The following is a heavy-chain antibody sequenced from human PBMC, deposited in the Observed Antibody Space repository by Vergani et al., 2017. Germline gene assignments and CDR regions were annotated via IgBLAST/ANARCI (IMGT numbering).Heavy chain of an antibody. D-gene: IGHD2-15*01. Sequence: EVQLVESGGGLVKPGGSLKLSCAASGFTFSGSAMHWVRQASGKGLEWVGRIRSKANSYATAYAASVKGRFTISRDDSKNTAYLQMNSLKTEDTAVYYCTRLTGYCSGGSCSTVWGQGTTVTVSS. CDR2: IRSKANSYAT. CDR3: TRLTGYCSGGSCSTV. V-gene: IGHV3-73*01. CDR1: GFTFSGSA. J-gene: IGHJ6*02.